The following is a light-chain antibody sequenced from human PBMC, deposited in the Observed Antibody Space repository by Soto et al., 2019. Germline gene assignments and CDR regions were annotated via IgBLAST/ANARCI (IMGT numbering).Light chain of an antibody. V-gene: IGKV3-20*01. CDR2: GAS. CDR1: QSVSSSY. Sequence: EIVLTQSPGTLSLSPGERATLSCRASQSVSSSYLAWYQQKPGQAPRLLIYGASSRATGIPDRFSGSGSGTDFTLTISRLEPEDFAVYYYQQYGSPLRTFGQGTKLEIK. J-gene: IGKJ2*01. CDR3: QQYGSPLRT.